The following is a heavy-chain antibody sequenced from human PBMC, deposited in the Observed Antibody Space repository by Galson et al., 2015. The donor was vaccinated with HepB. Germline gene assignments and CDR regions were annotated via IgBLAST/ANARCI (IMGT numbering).Heavy chain of an antibody. CDR2: INAGNGNT. CDR1: GYTFTSYA. D-gene: IGHD2-15*01. V-gene: IGHV1-3*01. Sequence: SVKVSCKASGYTFTSYAMHWVRQAPGQRLEWMGWINAGNGNTKYSQKFQGRVTITRDTSASTAYMELSSLRSEDTAVYYCARAFSVVVVAATRYWGQGTLVAVSS. J-gene: IGHJ4*02. CDR3: ARAFSVVVVAATRY.